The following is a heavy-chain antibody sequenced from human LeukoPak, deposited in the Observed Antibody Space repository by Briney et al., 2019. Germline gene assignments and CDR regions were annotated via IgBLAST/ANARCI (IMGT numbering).Heavy chain of an antibody. CDR2: ISGSGGST. CDR1: GFTFSSYG. CDR3: AKNYYGSGSYYSYYMDV. V-gene: IGHV3-23*01. D-gene: IGHD3-10*01. J-gene: IGHJ6*03. Sequence: GSLRLSCAASGFTFSSYGMSWVRQAPGKGLEWVSAISGSGGSTYYADSVKGRFTISRDNSKNTLYLQMNSLRAEDTAVYYCAKNYYGSGSYYSYYMDVWGKGTTVTISS.